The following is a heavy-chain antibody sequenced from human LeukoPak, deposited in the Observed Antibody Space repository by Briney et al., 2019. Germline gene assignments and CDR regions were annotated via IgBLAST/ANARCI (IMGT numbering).Heavy chain of an antibody. CDR2: IYYSGST. J-gene: IGHJ4*02. D-gene: IGHD2-21*01. CDR1: GDSIRSNY. V-gene: IGHV4-59*08. CDR3: SXXXXXXXXYSSPFDS. Sequence: SETLSLTCTVSGDSIRSNYWSWIRQPPGKGLEWIGYIYYSGSTNYNPSLKTRVTMSIDTSNNHFSLRLSSVTAADTAMYYCSXXXXXXXXYSSPFDSWGQGTLVTVSS.